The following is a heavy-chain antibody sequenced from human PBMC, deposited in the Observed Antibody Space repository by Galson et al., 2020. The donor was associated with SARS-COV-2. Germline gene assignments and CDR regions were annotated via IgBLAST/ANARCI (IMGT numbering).Heavy chain of an antibody. CDR2: IYPGDSDT. V-gene: IGHV5-51*01. D-gene: IGHD3-10*01. Sequence: GESLKISCKGSGYSFTSYWIGWVRQMPGKGLEWMGIIYPGDSDTRYSQSFQGQVTISADKSISTAYLQWSSLKASDTAMYYCARQSGSYDHYYYYYYMDVWGKGTTVTVSS. CDR1: GYSFTSYW. J-gene: IGHJ6*03. CDR3: ARQSGSYDHYYYYYYMDV.